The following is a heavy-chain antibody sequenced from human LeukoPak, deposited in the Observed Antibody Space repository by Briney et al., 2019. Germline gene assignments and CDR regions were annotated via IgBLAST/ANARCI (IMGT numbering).Heavy chain of an antibody. CDR1: GYTFSNHV. J-gene: IGHJ5*02. CDR3: ARGGKVGPDP. D-gene: IGHD1-26*01. Sequence: ASVKVSCKASGYTFSNHVISWVRQAPGQRLEWMGWISPYEGNTDYAQSLQGRVTMTTDTSTSTVYMELRSLTSDDTAVYYCARGGKVGPDPWGQGTLVTVSS. CDR2: ISPYEGNT. V-gene: IGHV1-18*01.